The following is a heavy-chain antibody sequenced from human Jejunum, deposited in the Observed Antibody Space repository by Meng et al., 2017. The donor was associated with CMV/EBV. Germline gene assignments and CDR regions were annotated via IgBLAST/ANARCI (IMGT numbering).Heavy chain of an antibody. CDR3: VRDPVVSGLDV. CDR2: IGTGSTK. CDR1: GFSLSIDS. Sequence: SWTASGFSLSIDSMSWVRQAPGKGLEWVAYIGTGSTKYYADSLEGRFTVSRDDAKNSLYLQMNSLRGEDTAVYFCVRDPVVSGLDVWGQGTTVTVSS. J-gene: IGHJ6*02. V-gene: IGHV3-48*04. D-gene: IGHD5/OR15-5a*01.